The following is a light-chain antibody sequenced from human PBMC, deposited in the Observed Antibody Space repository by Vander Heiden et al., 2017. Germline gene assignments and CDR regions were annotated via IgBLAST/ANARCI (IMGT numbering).Light chain of an antibody. CDR3: HQHDSSPGT. V-gene: IGKV3-20*01. CDR2: AAS. J-gene: IGKJ5*01. Sequence: VLTHSPDTLSLPPGHIAPLSGRASHSVSSGYLAWYQQKPGQAPRFLIYAASSRASGIPDRFSGSGSGTDFTLTISRLEPEDVAVYYCHQHDSSPGTFGQGTRLEI. CDR1: HSVSSGY.